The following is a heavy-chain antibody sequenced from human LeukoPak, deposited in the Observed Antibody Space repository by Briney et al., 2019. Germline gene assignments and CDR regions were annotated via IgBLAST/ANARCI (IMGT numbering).Heavy chain of an antibody. V-gene: IGHV1-46*01. CDR1: GYTFISYY. D-gene: IGHD3-22*01. CDR2: INPSGGST. Sequence: ASVKVSCKASGYTFISYYMHWVRQGPGQGLEWMGIINPSGGSTSYAQKFQGRVTMTRDTSTSTVYMELSSLRSEDTAVYYCARVEGYDSSGYYYGYWGQGTLVTVSS. CDR3: ARVEGYDSSGYYYGY. J-gene: IGHJ4*02.